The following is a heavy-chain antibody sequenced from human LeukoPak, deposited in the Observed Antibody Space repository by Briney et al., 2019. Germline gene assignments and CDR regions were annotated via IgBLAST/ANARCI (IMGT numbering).Heavy chain of an antibody. CDR2: INPKTGGT. D-gene: IGHD1-14*01. Sequence: GASVKVSCKASGYTFTVYYLHWVRQAPGQGLEWVGWINPKTGGTNYAQKFQGWVTMTRGTSISTAYMELSRLRSDDTAVYYCARDLGTSRGSMYGMDVWGQGTTVTVSS. CDR1: GYTFTVYY. J-gene: IGHJ6*02. CDR3: ARDLGTSRGSMYGMDV. V-gene: IGHV1-2*04.